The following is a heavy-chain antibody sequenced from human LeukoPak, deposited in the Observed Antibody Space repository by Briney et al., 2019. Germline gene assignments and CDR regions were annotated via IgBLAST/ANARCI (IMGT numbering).Heavy chain of an antibody. CDR2: INPSGGST. CDR1: GYTFTSYY. Sequence: ASVKVSCKASGYTFTSYYIHWVRQAPGQGLEWMGIINPSGGSTSYAQKFQGRVTMTRDTSTSTVYMELSSLRSEDTAVYYCARAVVAAAGRDYYYGMDVWGKGTTVTVSS. J-gene: IGHJ6*04. CDR3: ARAVVAAAGRDYYYGMDV. D-gene: IGHD6-13*01. V-gene: IGHV1-46*01.